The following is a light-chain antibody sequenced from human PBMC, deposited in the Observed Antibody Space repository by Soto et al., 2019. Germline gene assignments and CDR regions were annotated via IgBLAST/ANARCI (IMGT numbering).Light chain of an antibody. CDR1: QSISSW. V-gene: IGKV1-5*01. J-gene: IGKJ1*01. Sequence: DIQMTQSPSTLSASVGDRVTITCRASQSISSWLAWYQQKPGKAPKLLIYDASSLESGVPSRFRGSRSGTEFTLTISSLQSEDFAVYYCQQYKDWPHTFGQGTKVDIK. CDR2: DAS. CDR3: QQYKDWPHT.